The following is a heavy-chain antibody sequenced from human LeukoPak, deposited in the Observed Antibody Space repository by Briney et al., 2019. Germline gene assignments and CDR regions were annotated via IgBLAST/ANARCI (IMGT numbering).Heavy chain of an antibody. CDR3: ARAGEQWLVHRRGNREKGWFDP. V-gene: IGHV1-2*02. Sequence: GASVKVSCKASGYTFTGYYMHWVRQAPGQGLEWMGWINPNSGGTNYAQKFQDRVTMTRDTSISTAYMELSRLRSDDTAVYYCARAGEQWLVHRRGNREKGWFDPWGQGTLVTVSS. CDR1: GYTFTGYY. D-gene: IGHD6-19*01. CDR2: INPNSGGT. J-gene: IGHJ5*02.